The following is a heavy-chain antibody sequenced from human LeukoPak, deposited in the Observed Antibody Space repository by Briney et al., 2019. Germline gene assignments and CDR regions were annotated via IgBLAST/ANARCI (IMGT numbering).Heavy chain of an antibody. CDR2: FDPEDGET. CDR1: GYTFTGYY. CDR3: AAFYRSTRLGYWFDP. Sequence: GASVKVSCKASGYTFTGYYMHWVRQAPGKGLEWMGGFDPEDGETIYAQKFQGRVTMTEDTSTDTAYMELSSLRSEDTAVYYCAAFYRSTRLGYWFDPWGQGTLVTVSS. J-gene: IGHJ5*02. V-gene: IGHV1-24*01. D-gene: IGHD2-2*01.